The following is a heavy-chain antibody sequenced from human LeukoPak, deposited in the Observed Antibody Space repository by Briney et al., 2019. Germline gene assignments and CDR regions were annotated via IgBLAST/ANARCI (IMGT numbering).Heavy chain of an antibody. V-gene: IGHV1-2*02. D-gene: IGHD3-10*01. CDR1: GYTFTGYY. CDR3: ARDYKVTMVRGVMGY. CDR2: INPNSGGT. Sequence: ASVKVSCKASGYTFTGYYMHWVRQAPGQGLEWMGWINPNSGGTNYAQKFQGRVTMTRDTSISTAYMELSRLRSDDTAVYYCARDYKVTMVRGVMGYWGQGTLVTVSS. J-gene: IGHJ4*02.